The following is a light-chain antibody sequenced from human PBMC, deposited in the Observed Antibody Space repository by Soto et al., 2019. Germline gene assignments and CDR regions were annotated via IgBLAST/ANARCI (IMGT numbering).Light chain of an antibody. Sequence: QSALTQPASVSGSPGQSITFSCTGTSSDVGGYNYVSWYLQHPGEAPKLMIYEVNKRPSGVSNRFSGSKSGNTASLTISGLQAEDEADYYCNSFTSINTWVFGGGTKLTVL. CDR3: NSFTSINTWV. CDR1: SSDVGGYNY. CDR2: EVN. J-gene: IGLJ3*02. V-gene: IGLV2-14*01.